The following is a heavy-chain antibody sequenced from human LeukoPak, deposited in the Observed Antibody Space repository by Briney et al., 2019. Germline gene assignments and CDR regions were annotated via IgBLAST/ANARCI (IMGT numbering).Heavy chain of an antibody. D-gene: IGHD4-17*01. J-gene: IGHJ4*02. CDR3: ARGTDYGDYEIFDY. CDR2: IIPIFGTA. CDR1: GGTFSSYA. V-gene: IGHV1-69*06. Sequence: GASVKVSCKASGGTFSSYAISWVRQAPGQGLEWMGGIIPIFGTANYAQKFQGRVTITADKSTSTAYMELSSLRSEDTAVYYCARGTDYGDYEIFDYWGQGTLVTVSS.